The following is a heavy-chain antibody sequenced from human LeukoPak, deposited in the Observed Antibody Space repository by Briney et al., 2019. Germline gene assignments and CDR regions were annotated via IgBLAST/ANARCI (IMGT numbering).Heavy chain of an antibody. J-gene: IGHJ5*02. CDR3: AREERSYYYDSSGYRLYNWFDP. D-gene: IGHD3-22*01. CDR1: GFTVSSDY. V-gene: IGHV3-20*04. Sequence: GGSLRLSCAASGFTVSSDYMNWVRQAPGKGLEWVSGINWNGGSTGYADSVKGRFTISRDNAKNSLYLQMNSLRAEDTALYYCAREERSYYYDSSGYRLYNWFDPWGQGTLVTVSS. CDR2: INWNGGST.